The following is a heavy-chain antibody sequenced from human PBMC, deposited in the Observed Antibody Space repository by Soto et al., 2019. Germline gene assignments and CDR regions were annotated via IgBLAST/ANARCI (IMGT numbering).Heavy chain of an antibody. CDR1: GFAFRSYG. J-gene: IGHJ5*02. CDR3: AKAGFTIFGEGFDP. CDR2: ISHDGDKE. Sequence: QEQLVESGGGVVQPGSSLRLSCAASGFAFRSYGMHWVRQAPGKGLEWVALISHDGDKEYYADSVKGRFTISRDNSENTLFLRMSSLTADDSGVYFCAKAGFTIFGEGFDPWGQGTRVTVSS. V-gene: IGHV3-30*18. D-gene: IGHD3-3*01.